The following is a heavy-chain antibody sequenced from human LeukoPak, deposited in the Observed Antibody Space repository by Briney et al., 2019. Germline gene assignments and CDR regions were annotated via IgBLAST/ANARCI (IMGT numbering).Heavy chain of an antibody. CDR1: GASTSHFY. D-gene: IGHD5-12*01. V-gene: IGHV4-59*01. CDR2: MHNSGSS. Sequence: SETLSLSCTVSGASTSHFYWNWIRQPPGKGLEWIGYMHNSGSSKHSPSLKSRVTISIDTSKNQFSLQLTSVTAADTAIYCCARSAEWLRNAFDIWGQGTMVSVSS. CDR3: ARSAEWLRNAFDI. J-gene: IGHJ3*02.